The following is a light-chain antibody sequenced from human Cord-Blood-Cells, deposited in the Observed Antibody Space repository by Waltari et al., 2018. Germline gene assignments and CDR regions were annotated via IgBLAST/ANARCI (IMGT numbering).Light chain of an antibody. CDR3: CSYAGSSTYV. CDR2: EGS. Sequence: QSALTQHASVSGSPGQSITISCTGTSSDVGRYNIVSWYQQHQGKAPKLMIYEGSKXXXXXXXXXXXXXXXXXXXXXISGLQAEDAADYYCCSYAGSSTYVFGTGTKVTVL. J-gene: IGLJ1*01. CDR1: SSDVGRYNI. V-gene: IGLV2-23*01.